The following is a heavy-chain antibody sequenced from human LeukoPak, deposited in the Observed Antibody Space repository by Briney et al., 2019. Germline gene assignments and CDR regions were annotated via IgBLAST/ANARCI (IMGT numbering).Heavy chain of an antibody. J-gene: IGHJ4*02. CDR2: ISPNADRT. CDR3: AIMHGYYDGSGYWVQ. Sequence: GGSLRLSCAASGFTFGSYAMSWVRQAPGKGLEWVSFISPNADRTSKADSVEGRFTISRDNPRNTLYLQMNSLRDDDTAIYYCAIMHGYYDGSGYWVQWGQGTLVTVSS. V-gene: IGHV3-23*01. D-gene: IGHD3-22*01. CDR1: GFTFGSYA.